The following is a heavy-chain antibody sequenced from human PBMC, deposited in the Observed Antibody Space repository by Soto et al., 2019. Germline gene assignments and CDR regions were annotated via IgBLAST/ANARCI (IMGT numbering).Heavy chain of an antibody. V-gene: IGHV4-59*01. J-gene: IGHJ4*02. Sequence: SETLSLTCTVSGGSFTSYYWSWIRQPPGKGLEWIGYIYYSGSTKYNPSLESRVTISLDTSENQFSLKLSSVTAADTAVYYCASVKNWNDFDYWGQGTLVPVSS. CDR1: GGSFTSYY. D-gene: IGHD1-1*01. CDR3: ASVKNWNDFDY. CDR2: IYYSGST.